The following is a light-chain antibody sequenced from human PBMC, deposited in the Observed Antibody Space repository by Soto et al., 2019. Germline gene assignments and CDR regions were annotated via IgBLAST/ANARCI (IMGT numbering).Light chain of an antibody. CDR3: QQRSNWPLQYT. J-gene: IGKJ2*01. CDR1: QSVSSY. CDR2: DAS. V-gene: IGKV3-11*01. Sequence: EIVLTQSPATLSLSPGERATLSCRASQSVSSYLAWYQQKPGQAPRLLIYDASNRATGIPARFSGSGSGTDFTLTIISLEPEDFAVYYCQQRSNWPLQYTFGQGTKLEIK.